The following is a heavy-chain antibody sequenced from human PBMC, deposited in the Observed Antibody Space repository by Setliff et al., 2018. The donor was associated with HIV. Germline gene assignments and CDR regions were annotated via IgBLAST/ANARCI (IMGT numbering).Heavy chain of an antibody. D-gene: IGHD2-21*02. CDR2: IYHNGNT. Sequence: KASETLSLTCAVSGGSIGSGGYSWTWIRQPPGKGLEWIGYIYHNGNTYCNPSLKSRVTISVDKSKNHFSLKLNSVTATDTAIYYCARDPIYCGGDCYGDYWGQGTLVTVSS. V-gene: IGHV4-30-2*01. J-gene: IGHJ4*02. CDR3: ARDPIYCGGDCYGDY. CDR1: GGSIGSGGYS.